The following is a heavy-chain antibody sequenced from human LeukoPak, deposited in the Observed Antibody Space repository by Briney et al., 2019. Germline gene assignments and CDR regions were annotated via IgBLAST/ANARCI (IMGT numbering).Heavy chain of an antibody. CDR3: AREGHYGNEGFDV. D-gene: IGHD4-17*01. J-gene: IGHJ3*01. CDR2: IKQDGSAK. CDR1: GFTFSSYA. V-gene: IGHV3-7*01. Sequence: GGSLRLSCAASGFTFSSYAMSWVRQAPGKGLEWVANIKQDGSAKYYSASVKGRFTISRDNSKNSLYLQMDSLRVEDTAVYYCAREGHYGNEGFDVWGQVTLVRVAS.